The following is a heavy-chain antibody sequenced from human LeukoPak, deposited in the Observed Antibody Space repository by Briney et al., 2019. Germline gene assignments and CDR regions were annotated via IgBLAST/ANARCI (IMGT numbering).Heavy chain of an antibody. CDR1: GFTFSSYG. J-gene: IGHJ3*02. Sequence: GGSLRLSCAASGFTFSSYGMHWVRQAPSKGLEWVAFIRYDGSNKYYADSVKGRFTISRDNSKNTLYLQMNSLRAEDTAVYYCAKDYYDFWSGFDAFDIWGQGTMVTVSS. CDR2: IRYDGSNK. V-gene: IGHV3-30*02. D-gene: IGHD3-3*01. CDR3: AKDYYDFWSGFDAFDI.